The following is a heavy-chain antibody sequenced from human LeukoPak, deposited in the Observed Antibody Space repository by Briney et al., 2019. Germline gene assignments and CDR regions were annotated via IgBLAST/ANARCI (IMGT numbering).Heavy chain of an antibody. CDR1: GGSISSTGYY. V-gene: IGHV4-39*01. CDR3: ARHVGYFSRFDS. D-gene: IGHD2/OR15-2a*01. J-gene: IGHJ4*02. Sequence: PSETLSLTCTVSGGSISSTGYYWGWIRQPPGKGLEWIGTIYYSGTTYYNPSLKSRVTISVDTSKNQFSLKLSSVTAADTAVYYCARHVGYFSRFDSRGQGTLVTVSS. CDR2: IYYSGTT.